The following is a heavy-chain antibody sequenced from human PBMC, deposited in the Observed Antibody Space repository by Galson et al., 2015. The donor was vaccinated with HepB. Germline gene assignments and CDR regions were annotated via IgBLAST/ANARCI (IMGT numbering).Heavy chain of an antibody. CDR3: ARSSQQWLVGLVDV. Sequence: SVKVSCKASGGTFSSYAISWVRQAPGQGLEWMGGIIPIFGTANYAQKFQGRVTITADKSTSTAYMELSSLRSEDTAVYYCARSSQQWLVGLVDVWGQGTTVTVSS. CDR2: IIPIFGTA. J-gene: IGHJ6*02. CDR1: GGTFSSYA. D-gene: IGHD6-19*01. V-gene: IGHV1-69*06.